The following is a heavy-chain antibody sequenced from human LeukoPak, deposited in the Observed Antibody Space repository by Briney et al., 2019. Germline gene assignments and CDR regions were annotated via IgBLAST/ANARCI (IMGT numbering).Heavy chain of an antibody. Sequence: GGSLRLSCAASGFTFSSYSMSWFRQAAGKGLEWVSSISSSSSYIYYADSVKGRFTISRDNAKNSLYPQMNSLRAEDTAVYYCARDLSHGLGYWGQGTLVTVSS. V-gene: IGHV3-21*01. CDR2: ISSSSSYI. CDR1: GFTFSSYS. D-gene: IGHD3-16*01. J-gene: IGHJ4*02. CDR3: ARDLSHGLGY.